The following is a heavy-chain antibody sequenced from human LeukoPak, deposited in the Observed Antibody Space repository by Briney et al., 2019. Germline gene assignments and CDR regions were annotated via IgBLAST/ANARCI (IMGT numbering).Heavy chain of an antibody. Sequence: GGSLRLSCAGSGFTFSSYSMNWVRQAPGKGLEWVSYISSSGSTIYYADSVKGRFTISRDNAKNSLYLQMNSLRAEDTAVYYCARAGSGRSPDWFDPWGQGTLVTVSS. J-gene: IGHJ5*02. V-gene: IGHV3-48*04. CDR2: ISSSGSTI. D-gene: IGHD1-26*01. CDR1: GFTFSSYS. CDR3: ARAGSGRSPDWFDP.